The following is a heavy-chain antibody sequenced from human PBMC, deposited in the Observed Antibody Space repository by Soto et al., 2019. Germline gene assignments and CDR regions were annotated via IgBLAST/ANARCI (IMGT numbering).Heavy chain of an antibody. D-gene: IGHD3-3*01. CDR2: MSSTTSDI. CDR1: GFSISGYY. J-gene: IGHJ6*02. V-gene: IGHV3-11*01. Sequence: QVQLVESGGGLVKPGGSLRLSCAASGFSISGYYMSWIRQAPGKGLEWISYMSSTTSDIYYAESVKGRFTISRDNAKNSLYLQMNSLRAEDTAVYYCARATDFWSHMDVWGQGTTVTVSS. CDR3: ARATDFWSHMDV.